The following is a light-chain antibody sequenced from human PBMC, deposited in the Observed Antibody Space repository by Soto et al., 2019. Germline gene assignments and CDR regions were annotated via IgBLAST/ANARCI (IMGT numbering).Light chain of an antibody. CDR3: SLSYSEIRSHVV. CDR1: TGAVTSGHY. J-gene: IGLJ2*01. CDR2: DIS. V-gene: IGLV7-46*01. Sequence: QAVVTQEPSLTVSPGGTGTLTCGSSTGAVTSGHYPYWFQQKPGQAPMTLIYDISNKHSWTPDRFSGSLLGGKAALTLSGAQPEDEADYYRSLSYSEIRSHVVFGGGTKLTVL.